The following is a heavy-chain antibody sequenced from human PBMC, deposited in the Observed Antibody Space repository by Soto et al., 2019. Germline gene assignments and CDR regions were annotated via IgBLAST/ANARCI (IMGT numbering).Heavy chain of an antibody. J-gene: IGHJ4*02. CDR2: IYPSGTI. Sequence: SETLSLTCAVSGVSITTNGYSWSWIRQPPGKGLEWIGYIYPSGTIFCNPSLNSRVTISADTSNNQFSLKLTSVTAADTAVYFCATYTAFARYYFDYWGRGTLVTVSS. D-gene: IGHD3-16*01. CDR3: ATYTAFARYYFDY. V-gene: IGHV4-30-2*01. CDR1: GVSITTNGYS.